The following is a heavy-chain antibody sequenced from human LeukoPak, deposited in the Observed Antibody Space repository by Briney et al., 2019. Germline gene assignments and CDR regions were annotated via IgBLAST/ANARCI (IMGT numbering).Heavy chain of an antibody. J-gene: IGHJ4*02. CDR3: AKATTVVTPFDY. V-gene: IGHV3-23*01. Sequence: GGSLRLSCTASGFTFSSSAMSWVRQAPGKGLEWVSGIGGSGGSTFYADSVKGRFTISRDNSKNTLYLQMNSLRAEDTAVYYCAKATTVVTPFDYRGQGTLVTVSS. D-gene: IGHD4-23*01. CDR2: IGGSGGST. CDR1: GFTFSSSA.